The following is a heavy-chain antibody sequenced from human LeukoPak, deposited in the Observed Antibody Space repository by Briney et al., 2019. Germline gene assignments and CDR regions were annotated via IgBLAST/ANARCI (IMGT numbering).Heavy chain of an antibody. CDR1: GFTFSSYS. V-gene: IGHV3-48*04. CDR3: ARDLGYYDSSGYLNAFDY. Sequence: GGSLRLSCAASGFTFSSYSMNWVRQAPGKGLEWVSYISSSSSTIYYADSVKGRFTISRDNAKNSLYLQMNSLRAEDTAVYYCARDLGYYDSSGYLNAFDYWGQGTLVTVSS. D-gene: IGHD3-22*01. CDR2: ISSSSSTI. J-gene: IGHJ4*02.